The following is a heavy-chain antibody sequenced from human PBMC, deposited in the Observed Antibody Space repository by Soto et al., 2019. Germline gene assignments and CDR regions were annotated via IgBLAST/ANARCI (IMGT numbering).Heavy chain of an antibody. D-gene: IGHD1-1*01. CDR3: ARVIGTTGFDYDY. CDR1: GFTFSSYG. V-gene: IGHV3-33*08. CDR2: IWYDGSKR. Sequence: PGGSLRLSCAASGFTFSSYGMHWVRQAPGKGLEWLAVIWYDGSKRYYADSVMGRFTISRDDSKNTLYLQMNSLKAEDTAVYYCARVIGTTGFDYDYLGQGALVTVSS. J-gene: IGHJ4*02.